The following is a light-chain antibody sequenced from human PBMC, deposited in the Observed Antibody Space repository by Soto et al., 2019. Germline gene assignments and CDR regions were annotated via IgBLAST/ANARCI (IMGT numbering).Light chain of an antibody. V-gene: IGKV3-11*01. Sequence: EIVLTQSPATLSLSPGERGTLSCRASQSVNNYLGWYQQKPGQPPRLLIYDTYRRATGVPARFSGSGSGTDFTLTISSLVPEDFAVYYCQQRTNWRGTFGQGTKVESK. J-gene: IGKJ1*01. CDR2: DTY. CDR1: QSVNNY. CDR3: QQRTNWRGT.